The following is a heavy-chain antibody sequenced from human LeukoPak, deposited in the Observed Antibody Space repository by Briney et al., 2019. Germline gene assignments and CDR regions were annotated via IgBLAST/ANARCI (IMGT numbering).Heavy chain of an antibody. CDR1: GFTFGTYW. D-gene: IGHD4/OR15-4a*01. CDR2: LNREGSEA. Sequence: GGSLRLPCTASGFTFGTYWMSGIRQTPEKGLEWVANLNREGSEAYYLDSVKGRFTISRDNAKNSVYLQMNSLRADDTAVYYCALDFGPNSIDYWGQGTLVTVSS. J-gene: IGHJ4*02. CDR3: ALDFGPNSIDY. V-gene: IGHV3-7*01.